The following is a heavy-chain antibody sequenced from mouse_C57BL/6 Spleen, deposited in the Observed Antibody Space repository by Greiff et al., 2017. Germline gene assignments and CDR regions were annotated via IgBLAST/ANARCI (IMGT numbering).Heavy chain of an antibody. CDR3: ARSPTITTVVAVDY. J-gene: IGHJ2*01. V-gene: IGHV1-81*01. D-gene: IGHD1-1*01. CDR1: GYTFTSYG. Sequence: ESGAELARPGASVKLSCKASGYTFTSYGISWVKQRTGQGLEWIGEIYPRSGNTYYNEKFKGKATLTADKSSSTAYMELRSLTSEDSAVYFCARSPTITTVVAVDYWGQGTTLTVSS. CDR2: IYPRSGNT.